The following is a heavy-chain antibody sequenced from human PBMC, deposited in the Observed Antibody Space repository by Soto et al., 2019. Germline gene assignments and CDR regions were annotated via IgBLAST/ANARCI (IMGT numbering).Heavy chain of an antibody. V-gene: IGHV3-11*06. J-gene: IGHJ6*02. CDR2: ISGTGSYT. D-gene: IGHD3-3*01. CDR3: ARAPTGRYDFWSGSNYYHYGMDV. Sequence: GGSLRLSCAVSGFTSSDYYMSWIRQAPGKGLEWLSYISGTGSYTNYADSVKGRFAISRDNAKNSLYLQMNSLRAEDTAMYYCARAPTGRYDFWSGSNYYHYGMDVWGQGTTVTVSS. CDR1: GFTSSDYY.